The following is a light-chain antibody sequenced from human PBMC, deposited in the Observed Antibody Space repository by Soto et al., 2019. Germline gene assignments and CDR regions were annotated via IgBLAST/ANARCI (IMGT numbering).Light chain of an antibody. J-gene: IGLJ3*02. CDR2: LEGSGSY. CDR3: ETWDSYTLV. V-gene: IGLV4-60*02. Sequence: QPVLTQSSSASASLGSSVKLTCTLSSGHSSYIIAWHQQQPGKAPRYLMKLEGSGSYNKGSGVPDRFSGSSSGADRYLTISNLHFEDEADYYCETWDSYTLVFGGGTKLTVL. CDR1: SGHSSYI.